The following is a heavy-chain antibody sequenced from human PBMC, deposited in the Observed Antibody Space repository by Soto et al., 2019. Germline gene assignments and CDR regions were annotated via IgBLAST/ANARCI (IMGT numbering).Heavy chain of an antibody. Sequence: SETLSLTCTVSGGSISSGDYYWSWIRQPPGKGLEWIGYIYYSGSTYYNPSLKSRVIISVDTSKNQFSLKLSSVTAADTAVYFCVRDYFDSSGSPRRDAFDIWGQGTMVTVSS. D-gene: IGHD3-22*01. CDR2: IYYSGST. J-gene: IGHJ3*02. CDR3: VRDYFDSSGSPRRDAFDI. CDR1: GGSISSGDYY. V-gene: IGHV4-30-4*01.